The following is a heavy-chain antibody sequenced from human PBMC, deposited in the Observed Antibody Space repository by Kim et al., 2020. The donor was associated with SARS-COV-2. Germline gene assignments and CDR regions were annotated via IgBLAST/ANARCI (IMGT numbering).Heavy chain of an antibody. Sequence: SETLSLTCTVSGGSISSYYWSWIRQPPGKGLEWIGYIYYSGSTNYNPSLKSRVTISVDTSKNQFSLKLSSVTAADTAVYYCARGTNYYGPEFDYWGQGTLVTVSS. D-gene: IGHD3-10*01. V-gene: IGHV4-59*01. CDR1: GGSISSYY. CDR3: ARGTNYYGPEFDY. CDR2: IYYSGST. J-gene: IGHJ4*02.